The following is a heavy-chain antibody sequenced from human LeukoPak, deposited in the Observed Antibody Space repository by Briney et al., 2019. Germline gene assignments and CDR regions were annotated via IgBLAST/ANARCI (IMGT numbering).Heavy chain of an antibody. V-gene: IGHV3-48*01. CDR1: GFTFSSYS. Sequence: PGGSLRLSCAASGFTFSSYSMNWVRQAPGKGLEWVSYISSSSTIYYADSVKGRFTISRDNAKKSLYLQMNSLRAEDTAVYYCARSPFGVVTIEFDYWGQGTLVTVSS. D-gene: IGHD3-3*01. J-gene: IGHJ4*02. CDR3: ARSPFGVVTIEFDY. CDR2: ISSSSTI.